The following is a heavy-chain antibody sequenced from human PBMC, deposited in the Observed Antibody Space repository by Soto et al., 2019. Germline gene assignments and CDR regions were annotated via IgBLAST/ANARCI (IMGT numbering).Heavy chain of an antibody. CDR3: ATSGRTYYDFWSGSQPAGSFDY. Sequence: ASVKVSCKASGYTFTSYGISWVRQAPGQGLEWMGWISAYNGNTNYAQKLQGRVTMTTDTSTGTAYMELSSLRSEDTAVYYCATSGRTYYDFWSGSQPAGSFDYWGQGTLVTVSS. CDR1: GYTFTSYG. V-gene: IGHV1-18*01. J-gene: IGHJ4*02. D-gene: IGHD3-3*01. CDR2: ISAYNGNT.